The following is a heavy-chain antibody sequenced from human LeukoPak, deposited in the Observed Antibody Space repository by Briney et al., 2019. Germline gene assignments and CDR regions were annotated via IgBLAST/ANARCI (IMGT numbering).Heavy chain of an antibody. CDR2: ITSSSSYI. CDR3: ARTHYYGSGRSLKYYFDY. D-gene: IGHD3-10*01. CDR1: GFTFTSYN. V-gene: IGHV3-21*01. Sequence: GGSLRLSCAASGFTFTSYNMNWVRQAPGKGLEWVSSITSSSSYIYYADSVKGRFTISRDNAKNSLYLQMNSLRAEDTAVYYCARTHYYGSGRSLKYYFDYWGQGTLVTVSS. J-gene: IGHJ4*02.